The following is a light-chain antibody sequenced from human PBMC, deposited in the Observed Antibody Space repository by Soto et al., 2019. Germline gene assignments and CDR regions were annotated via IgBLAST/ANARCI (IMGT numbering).Light chain of an antibody. Sequence: EIVLTQSPGTLSLSPGERATLSCRASQSVPNNYLAWYQHKPGQAPRLLIYAASSRAAGTPARFSGSGSGTDFTFTINSLEPEDLGVYYCQHRREWPPGATFGGGTKV. CDR3: QHRREWPPGAT. CDR2: AAS. CDR1: QSVPNNY. J-gene: IGKJ4*01. V-gene: IGKV3-11*01.